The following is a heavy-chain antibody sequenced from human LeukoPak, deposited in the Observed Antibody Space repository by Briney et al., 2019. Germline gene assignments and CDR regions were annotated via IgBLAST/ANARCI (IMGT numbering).Heavy chain of an antibody. V-gene: IGHV3-30-3*02. CDR3: AKLESSILH. Sequence: GGSLRLSCAASGFTFSSYAMHWVRQAPGKGLEWVAVISYDGSNKYYADSVKGRFTISRDNSKNTLYLQMNSLRAEDTAVYYCAKLESSILHWGQGTLVTVSS. CDR2: ISYDGSNK. J-gene: IGHJ4*02. CDR1: GFTFSSYA. D-gene: IGHD3-3*01.